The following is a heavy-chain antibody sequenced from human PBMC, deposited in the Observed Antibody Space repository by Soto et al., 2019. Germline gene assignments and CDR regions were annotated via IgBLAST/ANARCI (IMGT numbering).Heavy chain of an antibody. CDR3: ARDSIAVAGTWAY. CDR1: GYTFTSYA. D-gene: IGHD6-19*01. V-gene: IGHV1-3*01. J-gene: IGHJ4*02. Sequence: ASVKVSCKASGYTFTSYAMHWVRQAPGQRLEWMGWINDGNGNTKYSQKFQGRVTITRDTSASTAYMELSSLRSEDTAVYYCARDSIAVAGTWAYWGQGTLVTVSS. CDR2: INDGNGNT.